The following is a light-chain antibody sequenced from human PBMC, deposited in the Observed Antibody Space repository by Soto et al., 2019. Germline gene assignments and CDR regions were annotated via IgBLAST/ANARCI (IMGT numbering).Light chain of an antibody. J-gene: IGKJ1*01. Sequence: EIVLTQSPGTLSLSPGEGATLSCRASQSVSSSYLAWYQQKPGQAPRLLIYGASSRATGIPDRFSGSGSGTDFTLTISRLEPEDFAVYYCQQYGSSQTFGQGTKVDI. CDR2: GAS. V-gene: IGKV3-20*01. CDR3: QQYGSSQT. CDR1: QSVSSSY.